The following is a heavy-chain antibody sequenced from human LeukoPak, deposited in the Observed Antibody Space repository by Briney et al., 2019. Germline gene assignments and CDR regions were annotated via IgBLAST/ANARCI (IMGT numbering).Heavy chain of an antibody. CDR2: IYNGGST. Sequence: GGSLRLSCAASGFTVSSNYMSWVRQAPGKGLEWVSVIYNGGSTYYADSVKARFTISRDNSKNTLYLQMNSLRAEDTAVYYCARGWKDYVWGSYRYTLLHWGQGTLVTVSS. CDR3: ARGWKDYVWGSYRYTLLH. J-gene: IGHJ1*01. V-gene: IGHV3-53*01. CDR1: GFTVSSNY. D-gene: IGHD3-16*02.